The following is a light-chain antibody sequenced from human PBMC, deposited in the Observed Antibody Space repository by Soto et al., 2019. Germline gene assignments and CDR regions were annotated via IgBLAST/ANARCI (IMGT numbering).Light chain of an antibody. CDR1: QIVSSSY. Sequence: EIGMTQSPGALPFSPTHRSTLSCRASQIVSSSYLAWYQQKPGQAPRLLIYGASSRATGIPDRFSGSGSGTDCTLTISRLEPEDFAVYYCQLYSRSPRQITFGQGTRLEIK. J-gene: IGKJ5*01. CDR3: QLYSRSPRQIT. CDR2: GAS. V-gene: IGKV3-20*01.